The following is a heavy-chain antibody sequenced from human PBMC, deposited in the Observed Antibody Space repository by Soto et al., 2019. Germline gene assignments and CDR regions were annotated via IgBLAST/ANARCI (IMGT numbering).Heavy chain of an antibody. Sequence: GESLKISCKGSGYSFTNYWIGWARQMPGKGLEWMGRIDPSDSYTNYSPSFQGHVTISADKSISTAYLQWSSLKASDTAMYYCARTIAAAGYAFDIWGQGTMVTVSS. D-gene: IGHD6-13*01. CDR2: IDPSDSYT. CDR1: GYSFTNYW. J-gene: IGHJ3*02. CDR3: ARTIAAAGYAFDI. V-gene: IGHV5-10-1*01.